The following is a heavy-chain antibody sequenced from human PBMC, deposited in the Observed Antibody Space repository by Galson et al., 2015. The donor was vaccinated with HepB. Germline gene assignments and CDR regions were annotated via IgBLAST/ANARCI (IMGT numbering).Heavy chain of an antibody. CDR3: ARDIGGHCTSTSCYALYAFEI. D-gene: IGHD2-2*01. CDR1: GFTFSRYS. CDR2: VSSSSDYI. V-gene: IGHV3-21*01. J-gene: IGHJ3*02. Sequence: SLRLSCAASGFTFSRYSMNWIRQAPGKGLEWVSSVSSSSDYIYYADSVKGRFTISRDNAKNSLYLQMDSLRAEDTAVYYCARDIGGHCTSTSCYALYAFEIWGQGTVVTVSS.